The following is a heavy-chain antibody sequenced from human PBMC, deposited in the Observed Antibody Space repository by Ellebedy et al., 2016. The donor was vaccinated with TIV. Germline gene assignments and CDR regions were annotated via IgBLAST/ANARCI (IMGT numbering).Heavy chain of an antibody. CDR3: ARDGSIAVAGIWVFGPDY. CDR1: GYTFTSYA. CDR2: INAGNGNT. V-gene: IGHV1-3*01. D-gene: IGHD6-19*01. J-gene: IGHJ4*02. Sequence: ASVKVSCXASGYTFTSYAMHWVRQAPGQRLEWMGWINAGNGNTKYSQKFQGRVTITRDTSASTAYMELSSLRSEDTAVYYCARDGSIAVAGIWVFGPDYWGQGTLVTVSS.